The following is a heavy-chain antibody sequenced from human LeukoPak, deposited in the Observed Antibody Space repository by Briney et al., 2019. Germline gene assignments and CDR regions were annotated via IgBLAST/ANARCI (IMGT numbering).Heavy chain of an antibody. V-gene: IGHV1-69*04. CDR2: IIPILGIA. J-gene: IGHJ3*02. CDR3: ARAAVEEYVWGSYRSVAFDI. Sequence: ASVKVSCKASGGTFSSYAISWVRQAPGQGLEWMGRIIPILGIANYAQKFQGRVTITADKSTSTAYMELSSLRSEDTAVYYCARAAVEEYVWGSYRSVAFDIWGQGTMVTVSS. D-gene: IGHD3-16*02. CDR1: GGTFSSYA.